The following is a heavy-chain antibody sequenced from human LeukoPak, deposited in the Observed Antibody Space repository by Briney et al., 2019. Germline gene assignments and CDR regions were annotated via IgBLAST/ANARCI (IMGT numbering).Heavy chain of an antibody. V-gene: IGHV3-30*18. Sequence: GGSLRLSCAASGFTFSSYGMHWVRQAPGKGLEWVAVISYDGSNKYYADSVKGRFTISRDNSKNTLYLQMNSLRAEDTAVYYCAKAGCSTSCYTPFLFHYGMDVWGQGTTVTVSS. CDR2: ISYDGSNK. D-gene: IGHD2-2*02. CDR3: AKAGCSTSCYTPFLFHYGMDV. CDR1: GFTFSSYG. J-gene: IGHJ6*02.